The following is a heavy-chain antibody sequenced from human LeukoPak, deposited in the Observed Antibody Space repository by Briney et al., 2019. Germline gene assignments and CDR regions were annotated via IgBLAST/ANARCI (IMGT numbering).Heavy chain of an antibody. Sequence: SVKVACKASGGTFSSYAISWVRQAPGQGLEWMGGIIPIFGTANYAQTFQGRVTITADESTSTAYMELSSLRSEDTAVYYCARDLRRAAAGLDYWGQGTLVTVSS. CDR2: IIPIFGTA. V-gene: IGHV1-69*13. CDR3: ARDLRRAAAGLDY. J-gene: IGHJ4*02. CDR1: GGTFSSYA. D-gene: IGHD6-13*01.